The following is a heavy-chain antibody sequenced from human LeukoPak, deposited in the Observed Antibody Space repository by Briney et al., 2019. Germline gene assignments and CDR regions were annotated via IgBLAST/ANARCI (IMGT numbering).Heavy chain of an antibody. CDR3: ARDQGGGYFDY. J-gene: IGHJ4*02. V-gene: IGHV3-23*01. Sequence: GGSLRLSCATSQFNFNKFGMTWVRQAPGKGLEWVSSISGNGGSTQYADSVQGRFAISRDNSKNTLYLQMNSLRAEDTAVYYCARDQGGGYFDYWGQGTLVTVSS. D-gene: IGHD3-10*01. CDR2: ISGNGGST. CDR1: QFNFNKFG.